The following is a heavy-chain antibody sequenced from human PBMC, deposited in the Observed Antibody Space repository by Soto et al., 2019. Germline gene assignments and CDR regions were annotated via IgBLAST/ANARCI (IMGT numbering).Heavy chain of an antibody. D-gene: IGHD3-16*02. CDR3: AREQQVVITTFRAFDM. V-gene: IGHV3-21*01. CDR1: GFTFSNHN. J-gene: IGHJ3*02. CDR2: ISSSGYI. Sequence: EVQLAESGGGLVKPGESLRLSCGGSGFTFSNHNVNSVRQAAGKGLEWVSSISSSGYIYYADSVKGGLGISRDKAKNLVFLQMNSLRAEDTAVYFCAREQQVVITTFRAFDMWGQRTVVTVSS.